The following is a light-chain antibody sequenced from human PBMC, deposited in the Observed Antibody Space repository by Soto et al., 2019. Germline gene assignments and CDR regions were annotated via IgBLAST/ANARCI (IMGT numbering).Light chain of an antibody. CDR1: SSKIGAGYD. V-gene: IGLV1-40*01. CDR3: EPYDSSLSASKV. Sequence: QSVLTQPPSVSGAPGQRVTISCTGSSSKIGAGYDVHWYQQLPGTAPKLLIYGNSNRPSGVPDRFSGSKSGTSASLAITGLQAEDEADYYSEPYDSSLSASKVFGTGTKVPV. CDR2: GNS. J-gene: IGLJ1*01.